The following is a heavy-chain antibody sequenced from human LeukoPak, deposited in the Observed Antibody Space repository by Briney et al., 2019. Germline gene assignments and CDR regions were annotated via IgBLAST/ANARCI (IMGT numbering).Heavy chain of an antibody. CDR3: ARDLVVVPAAMKGSFWFDP. V-gene: IGHV3-30-3*01. CDR1: GFTFSSYA. Sequence: GGSLRLPCAASGFTFSSYAMHWVRQAPGKGLEWVAVISYDGSNKYYADSVKGRFTISRDNSKNTLYLQMNSLRAEDTAVYYCARDLVVVPAAMKGSFWFDPWGQGTLVTVPS. D-gene: IGHD2-2*01. J-gene: IGHJ5*02. CDR2: ISYDGSNK.